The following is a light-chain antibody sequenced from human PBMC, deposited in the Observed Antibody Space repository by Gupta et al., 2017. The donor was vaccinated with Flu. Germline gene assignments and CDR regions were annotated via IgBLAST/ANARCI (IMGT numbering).Light chain of an antibody. CDR1: SSDVGTDNR. J-gene: IGLJ1*01. V-gene: IGLV2-18*02. CDR3: SSYTISYTFV. Sequence: VTISRPGTSSDVGTDNRVSWYQQAPGTAPKLMVYEVSNRPSGVPDRFSGSKAGNTASLTISGLQGEDEADYYCSSYTISYTFVFGTGTKVTVL. CDR2: EVS.